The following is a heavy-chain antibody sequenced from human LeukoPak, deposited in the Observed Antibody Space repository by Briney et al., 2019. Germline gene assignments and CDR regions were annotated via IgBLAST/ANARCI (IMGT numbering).Heavy chain of an antibody. Sequence: GGSLRLSCATSGFTLSSYWMHWVRQVPGKGLEWLSRINNDGVSTSYADSVKGRFTISRDNSKNTLYLQMNSLRAEDTAVYYCAKDGYDILTGYFGDDYWGQGTLVTVSS. D-gene: IGHD3-9*01. J-gene: IGHJ4*02. CDR2: INNDGVST. V-gene: IGHV3-74*01. CDR3: AKDGYDILTGYFGDDY. CDR1: GFTLSSYW.